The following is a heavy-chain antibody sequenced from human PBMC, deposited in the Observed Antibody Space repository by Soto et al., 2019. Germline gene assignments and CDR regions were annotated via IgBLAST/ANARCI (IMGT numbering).Heavy chain of an antibody. CDR2: INSDGSGT. J-gene: IGHJ4*02. V-gene: IGHV3-74*01. Sequence: EVQLVESGGGLVQPGGSLRLSCAASGFTFSTYGMHWVRQAPGKGLMWISRINSDGSGTTYADSVKGRFTVSRDNAKNTLYLQMNSLRAEDTAVYYCARGRHYDLLTGYYMWGQGTLVTVSS. CDR1: GFTFSTYG. CDR3: ARGRHYDLLTGYYM. D-gene: IGHD3-9*01.